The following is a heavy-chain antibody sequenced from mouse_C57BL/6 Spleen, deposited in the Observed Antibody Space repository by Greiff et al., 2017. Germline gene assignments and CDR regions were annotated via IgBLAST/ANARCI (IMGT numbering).Heavy chain of an antibody. CDR1: GYSFTDYN. CDR3: TRVDDYWYFDV. CDR2: INPNYGTT. J-gene: IGHJ1*03. V-gene: IGHV1-39*01. Sequence: VQLQQSGPELVKPGASVKISCKASGYSFTDYNMSWVKQSTGKSLEWIGVINPNYGTTSYNQKFKGKATLTVDKSSSTAYMQLNSLTSEDSAGDYCTRVDDYWYFDVWGTGTTVTVSS.